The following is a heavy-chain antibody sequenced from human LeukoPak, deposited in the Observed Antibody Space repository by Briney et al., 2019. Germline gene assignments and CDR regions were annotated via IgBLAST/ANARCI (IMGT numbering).Heavy chain of an antibody. CDR3: ARANYGAVDYFDY. D-gene: IGHD4-17*01. V-gene: IGHV3-66*02. J-gene: IGHJ4*02. Sequence: PGGSLRLSCAASGFTVSSNYMSWVRQAPGKGLEWVSVIYSAGSTYYADSVKGRFTISRDNSKNTLYLQMNSLRAEDTAVYYCARANYGAVDYFDYWGQGTLVTVSS. CDR2: IYSAGST. CDR1: GFTVSSNY.